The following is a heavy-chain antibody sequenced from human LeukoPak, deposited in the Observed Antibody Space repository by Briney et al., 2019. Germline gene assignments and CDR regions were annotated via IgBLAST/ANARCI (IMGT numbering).Heavy chain of an antibody. D-gene: IGHD5-24*01. J-gene: IGHJ6*02. Sequence: SETLSLTCNVSGGSISSYYWSWIRQPPGKGLEWIGYIYYSGSTNYNPSLKSRVTISVDTSKNQFSLKLSSVTAADTAVYYCARYGRDGYTSYYYYGMDVWGQGTTVTVSS. V-gene: IGHV4-59*01. CDR2: IYYSGST. CDR1: GGSISSYY. CDR3: ARYGRDGYTSYYYYGMDV.